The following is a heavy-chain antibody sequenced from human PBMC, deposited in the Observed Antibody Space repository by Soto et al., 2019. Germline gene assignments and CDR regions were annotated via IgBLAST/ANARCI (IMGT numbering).Heavy chain of an antibody. CDR3: ARVGRVVVPEAYYYYYYMDV. CDR2: IYYSGST. J-gene: IGHJ6*03. Sequence: SETLSLTCTVSGGSISSGGYYWSWIRQHPGKGLEWIGYIYYSGSTYYNPSLKSRVTISVDTSKNQFSLKLSSVIAADTAVYYCARVGRVVVPEAYYYYYYMDVWGKGTTVTVSS. V-gene: IGHV4-31*03. D-gene: IGHD2-15*01. CDR1: GGSISSGGYY.